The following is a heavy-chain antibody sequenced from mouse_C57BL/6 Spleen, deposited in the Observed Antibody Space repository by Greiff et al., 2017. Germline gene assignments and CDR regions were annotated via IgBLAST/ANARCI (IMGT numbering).Heavy chain of an antibody. CDR3: ARRDGNYDAMDY. D-gene: IGHD2-1*01. J-gene: IGHJ4*01. CDR2: IHPNSGST. CDR1: GYTFTSYW. V-gene: IGHV1-64*01. Sequence: QVQLQQPGAELVKPGASVKLSCKASGYTFTSYWMHWVKQRPGQGLEWIGMIHPNSGSTNYNQKFKGKATLTVDQSSSTAYMQLNSLTSEDSAVYYCARRDGNYDAMDYWGQGTSVTVSS.